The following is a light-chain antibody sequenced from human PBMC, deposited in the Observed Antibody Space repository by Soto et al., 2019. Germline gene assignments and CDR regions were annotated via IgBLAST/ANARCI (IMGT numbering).Light chain of an antibody. Sequence: QSALTQPPSASGSPGQSVAISCTGTSSDVGGYNYVSWYQQHPGKAPKLMIYEVNKRPSGVPDRFSGSKSGNTASLTVSGLQAEDEADYYCSSSAGSSNVFGPATKATVL. CDR1: SSDVGGYNY. CDR2: EVN. V-gene: IGLV2-8*01. J-gene: IGLJ1*01. CDR3: SSSAGSSNV.